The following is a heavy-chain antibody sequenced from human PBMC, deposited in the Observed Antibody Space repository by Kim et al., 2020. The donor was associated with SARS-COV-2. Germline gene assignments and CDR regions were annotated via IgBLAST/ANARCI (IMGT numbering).Heavy chain of an antibody. CDR1: GFTFSSYS. J-gene: IGHJ3*02. V-gene: IGHV3-21*01. Sequence: GGSLRLSCAASGFTFSSYSMNWVRQAPGKGLEWVSSISSSSSYIYYADSVKGRFTISRDNAKNSLYLQMNSLRAEDTAVYYCARDRRGAYCGGDCYSDAFDIWGQGTMVTVSS. CDR2: ISSSSSYI. CDR3: ARDRRGAYCGGDCYSDAFDI. D-gene: IGHD2-21*02.